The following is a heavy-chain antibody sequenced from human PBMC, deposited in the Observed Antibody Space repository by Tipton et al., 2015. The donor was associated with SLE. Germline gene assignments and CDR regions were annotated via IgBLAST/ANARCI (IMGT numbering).Heavy chain of an antibody. J-gene: IGHJ3*02. Sequence: TLSLTCAVYGGSFSGYYWSWIRQPPGKGLEWIGGINHSGSTNYNPSLKSRVTISVDTSKNQFSLKLSSVTAADTAVYYCARGRPAFDIWGQGTMVTVSS. CDR3: ARGRPAFDI. CDR2: INHSGST. CDR1: GGSFSGYY. V-gene: IGHV4-34*01.